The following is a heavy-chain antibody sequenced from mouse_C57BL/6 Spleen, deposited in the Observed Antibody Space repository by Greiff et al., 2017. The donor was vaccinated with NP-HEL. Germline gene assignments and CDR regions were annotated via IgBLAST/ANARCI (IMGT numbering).Heavy chain of an antibody. D-gene: IGHD1-2*01. Sequence: VQLQQSVAELVRPGASVKLSCTASGFNIKNTYMHWVKQRPEQGLEWIGRIDPANGNTKYAPKFQGKATINADTSSTTAYLQLSSLTSEDTAIYYCARDITTAPGAMDYWGQGTSVTVSS. CDR1: GFNIKNTY. CDR2: IDPANGNT. J-gene: IGHJ4*01. CDR3: ARDITTAPGAMDY. V-gene: IGHV14-3*01.